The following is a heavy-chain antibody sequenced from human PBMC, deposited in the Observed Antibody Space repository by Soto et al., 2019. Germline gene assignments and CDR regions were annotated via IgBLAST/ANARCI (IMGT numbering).Heavy chain of an antibody. CDR3: ARSPEATVTAFGY. CDR1: GGSISSGGYY. CDR2: IYYSGST. J-gene: IGHJ4*02. Sequence: QVQLQESGPGLVKPSQTLSLTCTVSGGSISSGGYYWSWIRQHPGKGLEWFGYIYYSGSTYYNPSRGGRLALSVGTSKDQFSLELSSVTAADTAVYYCARSPEATVTAFGYWGQGTLVTVSS. V-gene: IGHV4-31*03. D-gene: IGHD4-17*01.